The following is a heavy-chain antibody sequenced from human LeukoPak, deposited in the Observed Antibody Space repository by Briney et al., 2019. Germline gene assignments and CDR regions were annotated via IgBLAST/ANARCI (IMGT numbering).Heavy chain of an antibody. Sequence: PGGSLRLSCAASEFTFSNYPIHWVRQTPGKGLELVALISYDGGNKYYAESVKGRFTISRDNSRNTLYLQMSSLSPEDTAVYFCAGSSSWFRRPFVSWGQGTLVTVSS. D-gene: IGHD6-13*01. J-gene: IGHJ4*02. CDR3: AGSSSWFRRPFVS. CDR2: ISYDGGNK. CDR1: EFTFSNYP. V-gene: IGHV3-30-3*01.